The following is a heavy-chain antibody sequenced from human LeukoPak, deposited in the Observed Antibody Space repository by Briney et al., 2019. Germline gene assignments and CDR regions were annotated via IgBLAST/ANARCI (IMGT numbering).Heavy chain of an antibody. V-gene: IGHV4-30-4*01. CDR1: GGSISSGVYY. D-gene: IGHD3-22*01. CDR2: MYHCGST. CDR3: ARPYYFDSRIDP. J-gene: IGHJ5*02. Sequence: PSETLSLTCTVSGGSISSGVYYWSWIRQPPGKGLEGIAYMYHCGSTYYNPSIKRRGTMSADTSKNQLSLKLSSVTAADTAVYYCARPYYFDSRIDPWGQGILVTVSS.